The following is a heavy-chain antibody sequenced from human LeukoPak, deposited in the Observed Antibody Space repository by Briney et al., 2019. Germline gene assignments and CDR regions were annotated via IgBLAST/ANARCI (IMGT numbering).Heavy chain of an antibody. D-gene: IGHD3-22*01. CDR1: GFTFSSYG. V-gene: IGHV3-30*02. CDR2: IRYDGSNK. Sequence: GGSLRLSCAASGFTFSSYGMHWVRQAPGKGLEWVAFIRYDGSNKYYADSVKGRFTISRDNSKNTLYLQMNSLRAEDTAVYYCAKDRYYDSSGYPSNYYYHYMDVWGKGTTVTVSS. CDR3: AKDRYYDSSGYPSNYYYHYMDV. J-gene: IGHJ6*03.